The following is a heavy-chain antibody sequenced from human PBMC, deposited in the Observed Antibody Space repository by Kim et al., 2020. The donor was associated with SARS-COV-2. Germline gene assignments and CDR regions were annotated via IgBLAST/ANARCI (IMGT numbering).Heavy chain of an antibody. J-gene: IGHJ5*02. CDR3: ARSGSGSYFNWFDP. Sequence: GGSLRLSCAASGFTFSSYAMHWVRQAPGKGLEWVAVISYDGSNKYYADSVKGRFTISRDNSKNTLYLQMNSLRAEDTAVYYCARSGSGSYFNWFDPWGQGSLVTVSS. D-gene: IGHD3-10*01. CDR1: GFTFSSYA. CDR2: ISYDGSNK. V-gene: IGHV3-30-3*01.